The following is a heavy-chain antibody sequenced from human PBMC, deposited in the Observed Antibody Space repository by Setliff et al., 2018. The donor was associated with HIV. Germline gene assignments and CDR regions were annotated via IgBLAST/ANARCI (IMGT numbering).Heavy chain of an antibody. Sequence: GASVKVSCKASGYNFNFYAMHWVRQAPGQRLEWMGWINAGNGKTKYSRKFQGRVTITRDTSASTAYMELSSLRSDDTAVYYCARVRHDYGERGLDAFDVWGQGTMVTVSS. CDR3: ARVRHDYGERGLDAFDV. V-gene: IGHV1-3*01. D-gene: IGHD4-17*01. J-gene: IGHJ3*01. CDR2: INAGNGKT. CDR1: GYNFNFYA.